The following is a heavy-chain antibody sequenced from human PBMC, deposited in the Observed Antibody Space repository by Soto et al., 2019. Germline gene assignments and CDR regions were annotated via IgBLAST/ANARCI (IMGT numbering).Heavy chain of an antibody. CDR2: ISAYNGNT. CDR3: ARDIVVVPASQWDYYYGMDV. Sequence: ASVKVSCKASGYTFTSYGISWVRQAPGQGLEWMGWISAYNGNTNYAQKLQGRVTMTTDTSTSTAYMELRSLRSDDTAVYYCARDIVVVPASQWDYYYGMDVLGQGTTVTV. D-gene: IGHD2-2*01. CDR1: GYTFTSYG. J-gene: IGHJ6*02. V-gene: IGHV1-18*01.